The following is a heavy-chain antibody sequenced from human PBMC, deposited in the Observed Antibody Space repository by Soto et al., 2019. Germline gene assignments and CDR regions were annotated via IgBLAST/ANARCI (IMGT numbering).Heavy chain of an antibody. Sequence: GSLRLSCADSGFTFSSYWMSWVRQAPGKGLEWVANIKQDETEKYYVDSVKGRFAISRDNGKNTLYLQMNSLRAEDTGVYYCARVRTENYYGMDVWGQGTTVTVSS. CDR2: IKQDETEK. J-gene: IGHJ6*02. CDR1: GFTFSSYW. CDR3: ARVRTENYYGMDV. V-gene: IGHV3-7*05.